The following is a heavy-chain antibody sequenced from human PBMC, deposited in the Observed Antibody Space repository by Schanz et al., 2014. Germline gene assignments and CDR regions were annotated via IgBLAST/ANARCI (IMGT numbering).Heavy chain of an antibody. CDR1: GFTFSNHG. D-gene: IGHD1-26*01. CDR3: ARDMTSMGESGFYYYGRDV. J-gene: IGHJ6*02. V-gene: IGHV3-33*08. Sequence: QVQLVESGGGLVKPGGSLRLSCAASGFTFSNHGMHWVRQSPGKGLEWVALIWYDGSNKYYAESVKGRFTISRDNPKNTLYLQMNSLRAEDTAVYYCARDMTSMGESGFYYYGRDVWGQGTTATVSS. CDR2: IWYDGSNK.